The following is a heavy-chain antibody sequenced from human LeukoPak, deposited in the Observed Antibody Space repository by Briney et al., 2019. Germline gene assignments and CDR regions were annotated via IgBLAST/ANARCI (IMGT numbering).Heavy chain of an antibody. V-gene: IGHV1-2*02. CDR2: INPNSGGT. CDR3: ARVAAAHTGDWFDP. D-gene: IGHD6-13*01. CDR1: GYTFTGYY. Sequence: ASVKVSCKASGYTFTGYYMHWVRQAPGQGLEWVGWINPNSGGTNYAQKFQGRVTMTRDTSISTAYMELSRLRSDDTAVYYCARVAAAHTGDWFDPWGQGTLVTVSS. J-gene: IGHJ5*02.